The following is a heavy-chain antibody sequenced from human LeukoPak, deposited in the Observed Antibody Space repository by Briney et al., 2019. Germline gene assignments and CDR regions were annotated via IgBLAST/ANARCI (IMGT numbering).Heavy chain of an antibody. Sequence: GGSLRLSCAASGFTFSSYGMHWVRQAPGKGLEWVSSISSSSSYIYYADSVKGRFTISRDNAKNSMYLQMNSLRAEDTAVYYCARDRGQWLRLRGWFDPWGQGTLVTVSS. CDR3: ARDRGQWLRLRGWFDP. D-gene: IGHD5-12*01. CDR1: GFTFSSYG. CDR2: ISSSSSYI. V-gene: IGHV3-21*01. J-gene: IGHJ5*02.